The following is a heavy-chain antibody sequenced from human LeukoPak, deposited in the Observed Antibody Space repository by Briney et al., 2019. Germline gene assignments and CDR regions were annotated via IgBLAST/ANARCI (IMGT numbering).Heavy chain of an antibody. V-gene: IGHV3-30*04. J-gene: IGHJ5*02. CDR3: ARNLAALSLLAPFDP. CDR2: ISYDGSNE. Sequence: GGSLRLSCAASGFTFSSYVMHWVRQAPGKGLEWVAIISYDGSNEYYADSVKSRFTISRDNSKNTLYLQMNSLRAEDTAVYYCARNLAALSLLAPFDPWGQGTLVTVSS. D-gene: IGHD3-10*01. CDR1: GFTFSSYV.